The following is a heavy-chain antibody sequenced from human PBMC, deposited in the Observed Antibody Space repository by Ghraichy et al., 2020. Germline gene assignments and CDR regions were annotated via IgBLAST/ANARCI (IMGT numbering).Heavy chain of an antibody. Sequence: GESLNISCAASGFTFNSYGMHWVRQAPGKGLEWVAVIWYDGSNKYYADSVKGRFTISRDNSKNTLYLQMNSLRAEDTAVYYCARDRRYYYDSSGYPFDYWGQGTLVTVSS. V-gene: IGHV3-33*01. J-gene: IGHJ4*02. D-gene: IGHD3-22*01. CDR2: IWYDGSNK. CDR3: ARDRRYYYDSSGYPFDY. CDR1: GFTFNSYG.